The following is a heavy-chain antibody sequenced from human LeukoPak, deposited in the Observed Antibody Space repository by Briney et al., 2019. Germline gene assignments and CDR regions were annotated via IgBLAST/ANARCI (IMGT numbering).Heavy chain of an antibody. CDR3: AKDRTPYYESSGLDY. CDR1: GFTFSSYG. Sequence: GGSLRLSCAASGFTFSSYGMHWVRQAPGKGLEWVAFIRYDGSNKYYADSVKGRFTISRDNSKNTLYLQMNSLRAKDTAVYYCAKDRTPYYESSGLDYWGQGTLVTVSS. J-gene: IGHJ4*02. CDR2: IRYDGSNK. V-gene: IGHV3-30*02. D-gene: IGHD3-22*01.